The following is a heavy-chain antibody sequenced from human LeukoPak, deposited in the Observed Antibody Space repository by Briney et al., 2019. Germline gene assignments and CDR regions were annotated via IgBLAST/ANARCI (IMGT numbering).Heavy chain of an antibody. CDR1: EFPFSFYE. D-gene: IGHD6-19*01. V-gene: IGHV3-48*03. J-gene: IGHJ4*02. Sequence: GGSLRLSCAVSEFPFSFYEMNWVRQAPGKGLEWVSNIGSSGTNRYYADSVKGRFSISRDNAKSSLYLQMNSLRDEDTAVYYCALLAVASDFDYWGQGALVTVSS. CDR3: ALLAVASDFDY. CDR2: IGSSGTNR.